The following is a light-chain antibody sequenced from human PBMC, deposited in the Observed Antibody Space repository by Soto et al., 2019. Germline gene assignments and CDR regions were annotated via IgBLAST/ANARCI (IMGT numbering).Light chain of an antibody. J-gene: IGLJ1*01. V-gene: IGLV2-23*01. CDR3: CSSAGRSTYI. CDR1: SSDVGSYIL. CDR2: EGS. Sequence: QSVLTQPASVSGSPGQSITISCTGTSSDVGSYILVSWYQQHPGEAPKLMIYEGSKRPSEGSHRFSGSKCGNTASLLISGPQAEDESDYYCCSSAGRSTYIFGTGTKVTVL.